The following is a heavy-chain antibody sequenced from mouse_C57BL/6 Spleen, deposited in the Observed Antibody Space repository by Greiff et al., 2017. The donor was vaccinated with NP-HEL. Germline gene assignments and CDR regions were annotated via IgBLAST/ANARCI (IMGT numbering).Heavy chain of an antibody. J-gene: IGHJ1*03. CDR2: INPNNGGT. Sequence: VQLQQSGPELVKPGASVKIPCKASGYTFTDYNMDWVKQSHGKSLEWIGDINPNNGGTIYNQKFKGQATLTVDKSSSPAYMELRSLTSEDTAVYYCARSSSYYGSRKVWYFDVWGTGTTVTVSS. D-gene: IGHD1-1*01. CDR1: GYTFTDYN. CDR3: ARSSSYYGSRKVWYFDV. V-gene: IGHV1-18*01.